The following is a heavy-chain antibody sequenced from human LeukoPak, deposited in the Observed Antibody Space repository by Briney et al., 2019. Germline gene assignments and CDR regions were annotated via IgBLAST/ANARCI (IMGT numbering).Heavy chain of an antibody. D-gene: IGHD3-3*01. CDR1: GGSISSSSYY. CDR2: IYYSGST. J-gene: IGHJ4*02. V-gene: IGHV4-39*07. Sequence: SETLSLTCTVSGGSISSSSYYWGWIRQPPGKGLEWIGSIYYSGSTYYNPSLKSRVTISVDTSKNQFSLKLSSVTAADTAVYYCARDGTAITIFGVAPGNYFDYWGQGTLVTVSS. CDR3: ARDGTAITIFGVAPGNYFDY.